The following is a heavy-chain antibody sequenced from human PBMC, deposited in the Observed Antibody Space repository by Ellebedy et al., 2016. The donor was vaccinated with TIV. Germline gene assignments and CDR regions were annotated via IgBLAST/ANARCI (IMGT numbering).Heavy chain of an antibody. Sequence: GGSLRLSCAASRFSFSSYWMSWVRQAPGKGLEWVANINQDGSEKHYVDSVKGRFTISRDNAKNSLYLRMNSLRVEDTAVYYCATDGSYGDYLSPTHAFVIWGQGTMVTVSS. CDR1: RFSFSSYW. CDR2: INQDGSEK. V-gene: IGHV3-7*01. J-gene: IGHJ3*02. D-gene: IGHD4-17*01. CDR3: ATDGSYGDYLSPTHAFVI.